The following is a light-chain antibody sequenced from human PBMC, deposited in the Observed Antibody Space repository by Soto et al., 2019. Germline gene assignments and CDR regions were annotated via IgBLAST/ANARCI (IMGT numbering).Light chain of an antibody. CDR1: SSDVGAYNY. Sequence: QSALTQPPSASGSPGQSVTISCTGTSSDVGAYNYVSWYQQHPGKAPKLMIYDVTNRPSGVSNRFSGSKSGNTASLTISGLQAEDEADYYCSSYTSTSTLVVFGTGTKLTVL. J-gene: IGLJ1*01. CDR3: SSYTSTSTLVV. CDR2: DVT. V-gene: IGLV2-14*01.